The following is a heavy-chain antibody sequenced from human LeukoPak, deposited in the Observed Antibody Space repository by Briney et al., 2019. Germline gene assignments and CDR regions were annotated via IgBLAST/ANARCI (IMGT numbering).Heavy chain of an antibody. CDR3: ARGEKPYDY. Sequence: ASVKVSCKTSGYTFTYYVISWVRQAPGQGLEWMGWINAYNGNTNDAQKFQGRVTMTTDTSTSTAYMELRSLRSDDTAVYYCARGEKPYDYWGQGALVSVSS. D-gene: IGHD1-26*01. CDR2: INAYNGNT. J-gene: IGHJ4*02. V-gene: IGHV1-18*01. CDR1: GYTFTYYV.